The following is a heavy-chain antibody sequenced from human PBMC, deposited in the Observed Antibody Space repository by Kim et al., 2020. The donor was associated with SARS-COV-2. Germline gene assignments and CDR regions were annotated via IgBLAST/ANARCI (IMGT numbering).Heavy chain of an antibody. CDR2: IYYSGST. Sequence: SETLSLTCTVSGGSISSGGYYWSWIRQHPGKGLEWIGYIYYSGSTYYNPSLKSRVTISVDTSKNQFSLKLSSVTAAATAVYYCARGGGRGQLVPSTTTDYCGQGTLVTVSP. CDR1: GGSISSGGYY. V-gene: IGHV4-31*03. J-gene: IGHJ4*02. CDR3: ARGGGRGQLVPSTTTDY. D-gene: IGHD6-6*01.